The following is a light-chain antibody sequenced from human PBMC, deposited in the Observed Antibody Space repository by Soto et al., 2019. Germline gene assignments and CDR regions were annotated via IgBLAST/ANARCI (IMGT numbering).Light chain of an antibody. CDR3: CAYAGSSTCV. J-gene: IGLJ2*01. CDR1: SSDVGGYNY. V-gene: IGLV2-8*01. Sequence: QSAPTQPPSASGSPGQSVTFSCTGTSSDVGGYNYVSWYQQFPGKAPKLMIYDVYNRRSGVPDRFSGSKSGNTASLTVSGLQHEDEYDCYCCAYAGSSTCVFGGGTKLTVL. CDR2: DVY.